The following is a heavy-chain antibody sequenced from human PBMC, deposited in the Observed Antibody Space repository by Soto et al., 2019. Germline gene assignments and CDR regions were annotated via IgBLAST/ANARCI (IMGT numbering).Heavy chain of an antibody. V-gene: IGHV1-8*01. J-gene: IGHJ4*02. Sequence: ASVKVSCKASGYTSTNYDIDWVRQATGQGPEWLGYINPNSGNTGYAQKFRGRVTITRDTSTSTVYMELSSLRSEDTAVYYCAREGTGTTQGKYYFDYWGQGTLVTVSS. CDR3: AREGTGTTQGKYYFDY. CDR1: GYTSTNYD. D-gene: IGHD1-1*01. CDR2: INPNSGNT.